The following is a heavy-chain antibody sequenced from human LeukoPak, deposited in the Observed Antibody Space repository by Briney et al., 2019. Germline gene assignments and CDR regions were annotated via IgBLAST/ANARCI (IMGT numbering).Heavy chain of an antibody. Sequence: ETRSHTLTVSGGSISSNLGSWIRQPAGKGLELIGRIRTSGSTNYKPSLKSRVTTAVGTSKNQFSLKLISVTAADTALYYCARDARGYCSGGPCVSWFDPWGQGTGVPVSS. CDR2: IRTSGST. V-gene: IGHV4-4*07. CDR3: ARDARGYCSGGPCVSWFDP. J-gene: IGHJ5*02. D-gene: IGHD2-15*01. CDR1: GGSISSNL.